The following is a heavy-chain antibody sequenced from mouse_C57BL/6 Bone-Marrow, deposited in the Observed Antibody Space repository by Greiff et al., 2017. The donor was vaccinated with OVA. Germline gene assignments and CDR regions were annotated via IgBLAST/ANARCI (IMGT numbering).Heavy chain of an antibody. J-gene: IGHJ2*01. V-gene: IGHV1-82*01. CDR1: GYAFSSSW. CDR2: IYPGDGDT. CDR3: ASYENDY. D-gene: IGHD2-3*01. Sequence: QVQLQQSGPELVKPGASVKISCKASGYAFSSSWMNWVKQRPGKGLEWIGRIYPGDGDTNYNGKFKGKATLTADKSSSTAYMQLSSLTSEDSAVYFCASYENDYWGQGTTLTVSS.